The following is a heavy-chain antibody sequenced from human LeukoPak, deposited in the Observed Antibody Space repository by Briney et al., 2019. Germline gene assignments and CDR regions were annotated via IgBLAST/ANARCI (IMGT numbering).Heavy chain of an antibody. V-gene: IGHV1-46*01. CDR2: INPSGGST. D-gene: IGHD6-25*01. J-gene: IGHJ3*02. CDR3: ARALTAAARLGGFDI. Sequence: GASVTVTCKASGYTFTSYYRHWVRHAPGQGLEWMGIINPSGGSTSYERKFQDRVTMTRDTPTNTVYMELSSLRSEGTAVYYCARALTAAARLGGFDIWGQGTMVTVSS. CDR1: GYTFTSYY.